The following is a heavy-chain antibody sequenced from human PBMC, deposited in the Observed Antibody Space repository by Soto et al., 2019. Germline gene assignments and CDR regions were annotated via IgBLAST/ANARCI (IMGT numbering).Heavy chain of an antibody. J-gene: IGHJ6*02. Sequence: EVQLLESGGGLVQPGGSLRLSCAASGFTFSSYAMSWVRQAPGKGLEWVSAISGSGGSTYYADSVKGRFPISRDNSKNTLYLQMNSLRAEDTAVYYCAKDRRKGDTAMVTHGMDVWGQGTTVTVSS. CDR2: ISGSGGST. CDR3: AKDRRKGDTAMVTHGMDV. CDR1: GFTFSSYA. D-gene: IGHD5-18*01. V-gene: IGHV3-23*01.